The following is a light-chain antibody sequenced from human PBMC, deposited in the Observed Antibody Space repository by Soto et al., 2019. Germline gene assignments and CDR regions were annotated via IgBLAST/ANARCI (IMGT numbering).Light chain of an antibody. V-gene: IGLV2-11*01. CDR3: CSYAGSFTLYV. CDR1: SSDVGHYKF. CDR2: DVT. J-gene: IGLJ1*01. Sequence: QSALTQPRSVSGSPGQSVTISCTGTSSDVGHYKFVSWYQHHPGKAPKLMIYDVTERPSGVPDRFSGSKSGNTASLTISGLQAEVEADYFCCSYAGSFTLYVFGTGTKLT.